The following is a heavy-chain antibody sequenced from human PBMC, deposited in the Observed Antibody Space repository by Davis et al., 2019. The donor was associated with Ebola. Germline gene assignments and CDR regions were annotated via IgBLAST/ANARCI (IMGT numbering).Heavy chain of an antibody. CDR1: GGSMTGGVNY. V-gene: IGHV4-39*07. CDR2: MYYRGTR. CDR3: ARNSSGFGHFDH. Sequence: PSETLSLTCTVSGGSMTGGVNYWSWIRQPPGKGLEWIGPMYYRGTRYYNPSLKSRITLSVDTSRNQFSLDLASVTTADTAIYFCARNSSGFGHFDHWGQGIQITVSS. J-gene: IGHJ4*02. D-gene: IGHD3-22*01.